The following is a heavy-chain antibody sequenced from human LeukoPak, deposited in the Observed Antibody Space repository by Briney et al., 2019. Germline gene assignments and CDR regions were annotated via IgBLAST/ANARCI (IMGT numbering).Heavy chain of an antibody. CDR2: INPNSGGT. D-gene: IGHD2-2*01. V-gene: IGHV1-2*02. CDR3: ARLADCSETSCRSFDY. J-gene: IGHJ4*02. Sequence: ASVKVSCKASGYTFTSYGISWARQDPGQRLEWMGWINPNSGGTNYAQNFQGRVTMTRDTSVSTAYMELSSLRSGDTAVYYCARLADCSETSCRSFDYWGQGTLVTVSS. CDR1: GYTFTSYG.